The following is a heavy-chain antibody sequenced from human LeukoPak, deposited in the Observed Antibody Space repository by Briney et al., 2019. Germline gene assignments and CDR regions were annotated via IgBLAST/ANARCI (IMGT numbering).Heavy chain of an antibody. CDR3: ARGAPPDY. CDR1: GFTFSTYA. CDR2: ISKDGSNK. V-gene: IGHV3-30-3*01. J-gene: IGHJ4*02. Sequence: PGGSLRLSCAASGFTFSTYAIHWVRQAPGKGLEWVAIISKDGSNKYYAESVKGRFTISRDNSKNTLYLQMNSLRAEDSAVYYCARGAPPDYRGQGTLVTVSS.